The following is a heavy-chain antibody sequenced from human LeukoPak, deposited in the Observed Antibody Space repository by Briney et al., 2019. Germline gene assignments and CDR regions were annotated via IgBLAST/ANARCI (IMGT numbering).Heavy chain of an antibody. D-gene: IGHD2-21*02. Sequence: GGSLKISCKGSGYSFTSYWIGWVRQMPGKGLEWMGIIYPGDSDTRYSPSFQGQVTISADKSISTAYLQWSSLKTLDTAKYDCASGVYCGGNCHNWFDPWGQGTLVTVSS. J-gene: IGHJ5*02. CDR1: GYSFTSYW. V-gene: IGHV5-51*01. CDR3: ASGVYCGGNCHNWFDP. CDR2: IYPGDSDT.